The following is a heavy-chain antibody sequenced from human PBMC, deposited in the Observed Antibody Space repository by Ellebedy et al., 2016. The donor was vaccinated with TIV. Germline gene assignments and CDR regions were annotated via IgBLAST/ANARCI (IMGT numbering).Heavy chain of an antibody. V-gene: IGHV3-21*01. Sequence: GESLKISCAASGFTFSGYSMNWVRQAPGKGLEWVSFIFTNSYKYYADSVKGRFTIARDNAKNSLYLQMNSLRAEDTAVYYCVRETELRDFDIWGQGTMVTVSS. CDR1: GFTFSGYS. D-gene: IGHD1-7*01. CDR3: VRETELRDFDI. J-gene: IGHJ3*02. CDR2: IFTNSYK.